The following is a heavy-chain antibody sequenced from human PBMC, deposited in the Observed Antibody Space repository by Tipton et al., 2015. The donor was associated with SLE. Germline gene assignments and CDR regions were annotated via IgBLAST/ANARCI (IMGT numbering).Heavy chain of an antibody. V-gene: IGHV3-30*04. CDR2: ISYDGSNK. Sequence: SLRLSCVTSGLTFSSYAMYWVRQTPGKGLEWVAVISYDGSNKYYADSVKGRFTISRDNSKNTLYLQMNSQRAEDTAVYYCARDWLSGAFDIWGRGTMVTVSS. J-gene: IGHJ3*02. CDR3: ARDWLSGAFDI. CDR1: GLTFSSYA. D-gene: IGHD6-19*01.